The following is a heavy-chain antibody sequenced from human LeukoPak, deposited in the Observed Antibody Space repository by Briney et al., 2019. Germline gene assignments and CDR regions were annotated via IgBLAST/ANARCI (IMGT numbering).Heavy chain of an antibody. V-gene: IGHV4-59*01. CDR3: AGAQPARYCTSTSCYAAFDI. Sequence: SETLSLTCTLSGGSIGSYYWSWIRQPPGKGLEWIGYMYNSGSTNYNPSLKSRVTISVDTSKNQFSLKLSSVTAADTAVYYCAGAQPARYCTSTSCYAAFDIWGQGTMVTVSS. CDR2: MYNSGST. J-gene: IGHJ3*02. D-gene: IGHD2-2*01. CDR1: GGSIGSYY.